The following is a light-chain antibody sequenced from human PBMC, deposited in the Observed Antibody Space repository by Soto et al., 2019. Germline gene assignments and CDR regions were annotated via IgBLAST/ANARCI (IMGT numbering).Light chain of an antibody. CDR1: ESISSF. CDR2: TAS. Sequence: IQLTQSPSSLSASLGYKATITCPEIESISSFLHWYQQKPGKAPMVLIYTASSLQSGVPSRLSGSGSGTDFTLTISRLEPEDFAVYYCQHCQPSGDSPQLTLGGGHKVDLK. V-gene: IGKV1-39*01. J-gene: IGKJ4*01. CDR3: QHCQPSGDSPQLT.